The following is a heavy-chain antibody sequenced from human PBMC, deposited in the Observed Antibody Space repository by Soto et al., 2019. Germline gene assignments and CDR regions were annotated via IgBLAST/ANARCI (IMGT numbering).Heavy chain of an antibody. V-gene: IGHV3-23*01. CDR1: GFTFSSYA. Sequence: PGGTLRLSCAASGFTFSSYAMSWVRQAPGKGLEWVSAISGSGGSTYYADSVKGRFTISVDTSKNQFSLKLSSVTAADTAVYYCARAWGHYVDYWGQGTLVTVSS. D-gene: IGHD3-16*01. CDR3: ARAWGHYVDY. J-gene: IGHJ4*02. CDR2: ISGSGGST.